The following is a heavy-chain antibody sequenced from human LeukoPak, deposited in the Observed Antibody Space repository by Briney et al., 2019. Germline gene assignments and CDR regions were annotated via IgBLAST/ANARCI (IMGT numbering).Heavy chain of an antibody. J-gene: IGHJ4*02. CDR3: ARGPRTIFGVVTPFDY. D-gene: IGHD3-3*01. CDR2: IYTRGST. Sequence: SETLSLTCTVSGGSINNYYWSWIRQPAGKGLEWIGRIYTRGSTNYNPSLKSRVTMSVDTSKNQFSLKLSSVTAADTAVYYCARGPRTIFGVVTPFDYWGQGTLVTVSS. V-gene: IGHV4-4*07. CDR1: GGSINNYY.